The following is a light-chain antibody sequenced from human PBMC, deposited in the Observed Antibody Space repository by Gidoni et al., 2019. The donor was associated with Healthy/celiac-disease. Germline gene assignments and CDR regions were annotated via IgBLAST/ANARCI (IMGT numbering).Light chain of an antibody. J-gene: IGKJ1*01. CDR1: QSISSN. Sequence: EIVMTQSPATLSVSPGERATLSCRASQSISSNLAWYQQKPGQDPRLLIYGASTRATGIPARLSGSVSRTEFILTISSRKSEDFAVYYCQQYNNWPWTFGQGTKVEIK. CDR2: GAS. V-gene: IGKV3-15*01. CDR3: QQYNNWPWT.